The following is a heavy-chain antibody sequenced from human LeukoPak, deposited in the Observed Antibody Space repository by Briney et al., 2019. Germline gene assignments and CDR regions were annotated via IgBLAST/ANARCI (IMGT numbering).Heavy chain of an antibody. CDR3: ARDETVTTGFDY. J-gene: IGHJ4*02. V-gene: IGHV4-34*01. Sequence: PSETLSLTCAVYGGSFSGYYWSWIRQPPGKGLEWIGEINHSGSTNYNPSLKSRVTISVDTSKNQFSLKLSSVTAADTAVYYCARDETVTTGFDYWGQGTLVTVSS. D-gene: IGHD4-17*01. CDR2: INHSGST. CDR1: GGSFSGYY.